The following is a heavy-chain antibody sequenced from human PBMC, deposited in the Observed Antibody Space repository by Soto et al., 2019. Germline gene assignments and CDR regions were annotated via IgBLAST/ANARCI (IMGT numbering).Heavy chain of an antibody. CDR3: DRDGDRITVLGMINYCDY. J-gene: IGHJ4*02. CDR1: GYSFSAHA. D-gene: IGHD3-3*01. Sequence: ASVKVSCKASGYSFSAHAMHWVRQAPGQRLEWMGCINPGNGNTKYSQKFQCRVAITRDTSASTAYMELSSMRSEDTAIYFCDRDGDRITVLGMINYCDYWGQGTLVTVAS. CDR2: INPGNGNT. V-gene: IGHV1-3*01.